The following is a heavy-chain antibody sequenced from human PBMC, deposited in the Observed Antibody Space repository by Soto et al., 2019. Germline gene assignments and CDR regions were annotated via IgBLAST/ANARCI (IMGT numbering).Heavy chain of an antibody. CDR1: GFAFSSYA. J-gene: IGHJ6*02. V-gene: IGHV3-30*18. CDR2: ISYDGNYI. Sequence: LRLSCEASGFAFSSYAMHWVRQAPGKGLEWVGVISYDGNYIYYADSVKGRFTISRDNSKDTLYVQVNSLRPEDTAVYYCAKGILSATIGPYAMDVWGQGTTVTVSS. D-gene: IGHD3-16*01. CDR3: AKGILSATIGPYAMDV.